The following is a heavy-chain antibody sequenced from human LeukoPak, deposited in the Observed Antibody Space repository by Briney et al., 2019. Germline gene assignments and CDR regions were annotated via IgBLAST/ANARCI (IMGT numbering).Heavy chain of an antibody. CDR3: AKDGLDSSGSLGY. J-gene: IGHJ4*02. Sequence: GGSLRLSCGASGFTFDDYTMHWVRQAPGKGLEWVCLISWDGGSTYYADSVKGRFTISRDNSKNSLYLQMNSLRTEDTALYYCAKDGLDSSGSLGYWGQGTLVVVSS. CDR2: ISWDGGST. D-gene: IGHD3-22*01. CDR1: GFTFDDYT. V-gene: IGHV3-43*01.